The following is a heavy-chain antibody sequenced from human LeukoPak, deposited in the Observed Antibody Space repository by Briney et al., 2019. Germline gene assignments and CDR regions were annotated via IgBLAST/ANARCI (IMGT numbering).Heavy chain of an antibody. CDR3: AHRAVSATGWFDP. V-gene: IGHV2-5*02. D-gene: IGHD6-19*01. J-gene: IGHJ5*02. CDR1: GDSVSSSAYY. Sequence: TLSLTCTVSGDSVSSSAYYWAWVRQPPGKALEWLALIYWDDDNRYSPSLRSRLTITKDTSKNQVVLTMTNTDAVDTATYYCAHRAVSATGWFDPWGQGTLVTVSS. CDR2: IYWDDDN.